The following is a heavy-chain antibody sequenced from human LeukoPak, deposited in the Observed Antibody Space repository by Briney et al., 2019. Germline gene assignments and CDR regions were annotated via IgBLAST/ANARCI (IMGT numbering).Heavy chain of an antibody. Sequence: GASVKVSCKASGYTFTSYDINWVRQATGQGLEWMGWMNPNSGNTGYAQKFQGRVTMTRNTSISTAYMELSSLRSEDTAVYYCARGLVVLRFLEWLFIGVSDQDYYYGMDVWGQGTTVTVSS. CDR2: MNPNSGNT. V-gene: IGHV1-8*01. CDR1: GYTFTSYD. J-gene: IGHJ6*02. D-gene: IGHD3-3*01. CDR3: ARGLVVLRFLEWLFIGVSDQDYYYGMDV.